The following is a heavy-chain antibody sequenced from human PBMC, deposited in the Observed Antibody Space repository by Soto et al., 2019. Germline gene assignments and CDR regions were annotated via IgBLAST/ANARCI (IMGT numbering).Heavy chain of an antibody. CDR1: GYTFTSYA. Sequence: QVQLVQSGAEVKKPGASVKVSCKASGYTFTSYAMHWVRLAPGQRLEWMGWINAGNGNTKYSQKFQGRVTITRDTSASTASMELSSLRCEHTAVYYCAKVVGIAVDDYWGQGTLVTVSS. V-gene: IGHV1-3*01. CDR2: INAGNGNT. CDR3: AKVVGIAVDDY. D-gene: IGHD6-19*01. J-gene: IGHJ4*02.